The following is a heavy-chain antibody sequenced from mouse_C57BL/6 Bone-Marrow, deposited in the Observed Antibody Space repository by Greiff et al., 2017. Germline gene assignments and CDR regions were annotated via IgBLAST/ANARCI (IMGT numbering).Heavy chain of an antibody. D-gene: IGHD2-14*01. V-gene: IGHV1-55*01. CDR3: AREGGTTFDY. CDR1: GSTFTRYC. J-gene: IGHJ2*01. CDR2: IYPGSGST. Sequence: VQLQQPGAELVKPGASVKMSCKASGSTFTRYCITWVKQRPGQGLAWIGDIYPGSGSTNYNEKFMCKATLTVATSSSTAYMQLSSLTSEDSAVYYGAREGGTTFDYWGQGTTLTVSS.